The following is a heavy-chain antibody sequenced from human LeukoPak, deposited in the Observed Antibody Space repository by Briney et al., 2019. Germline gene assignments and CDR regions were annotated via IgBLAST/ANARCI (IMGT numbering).Heavy chain of an antibody. CDR1: GYTFTSYD. CDR3: ASIVGATTRPKPPPFDY. CDR2: MNPNSGNT. V-gene: IGHV1-8*01. Sequence: ASVKVSCKASGYTFTSYDINWVRQATGQGLEWMGWMNPNSGNTGYAQKFQGRVTMTRNTSISTAYMELSSLRSEDTAVYYCASIVGATTRPKPPPFDYWGQGTPVTVSS. D-gene: IGHD1-26*01. J-gene: IGHJ4*02.